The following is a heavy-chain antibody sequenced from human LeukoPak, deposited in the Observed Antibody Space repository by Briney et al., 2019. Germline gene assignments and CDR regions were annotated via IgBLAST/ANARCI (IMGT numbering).Heavy chain of an antibody. Sequence: ASVKVSCKDSGYTFTGYYMNWVRQAPGQGLEWMGRINPNTGGTNYAQNFQGSVTMTRDTSITTVYMELSRLRSDDTAVYYCARVGDGLNDGFDIWGQGTMVTVSS. D-gene: IGHD5-24*01. CDR2: INPNTGGT. CDR1: GYTFTGYY. CDR3: ARVGDGLNDGFDI. V-gene: IGHV1-2*06. J-gene: IGHJ3*02.